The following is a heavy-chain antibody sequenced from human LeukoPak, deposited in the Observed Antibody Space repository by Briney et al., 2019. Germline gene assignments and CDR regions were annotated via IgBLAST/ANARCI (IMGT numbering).Heavy chain of an antibody. CDR1: GFTFSSYS. Sequence: GGSLRLSCAASGFTFSSYSMNWVRQAPGKGLGWVSYISSSSSTIYYADSVKGRFTISRDNAKNSLYLQMNSLRAEDTAVYYCAREVAGTYYYYYMDVWGKGTTVTVSS. V-gene: IGHV3-48*01. CDR2: ISSSSSTI. D-gene: IGHD6-19*01. CDR3: AREVAGTYYYYYMDV. J-gene: IGHJ6*03.